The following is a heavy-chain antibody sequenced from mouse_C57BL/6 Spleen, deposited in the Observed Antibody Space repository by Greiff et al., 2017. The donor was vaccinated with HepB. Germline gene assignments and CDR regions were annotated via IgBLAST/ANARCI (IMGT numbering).Heavy chain of an antibody. D-gene: IGHD2-5*01. V-gene: IGHV1-69*01. CDR2: IDPSDSYT. CDR1: GYTFTSYW. CDR3: ARALYSNYDYYAMDY. J-gene: IGHJ4*01. Sequence: QVQLQQPGAELVMPGASVKLSCKASGYTFTSYWMHWVKQRPGQGLEWIGEIDPSDSYTNYNQKFKGKSTLTVDKSSSTAYMQLSSLTSEDSAVYYCARALYSNYDYYAMDYWAQGTSVTVSS.